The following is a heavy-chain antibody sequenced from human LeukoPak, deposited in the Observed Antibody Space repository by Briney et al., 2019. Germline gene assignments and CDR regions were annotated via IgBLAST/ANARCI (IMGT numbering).Heavy chain of an antibody. CDR1: GYTFTSYY. CDR2: INPSGGCT. D-gene: IGHD3-3*01. CDR3: ARSVRITIFGVVINDYYGMDV. V-gene: IGHV1-46*01. J-gene: IGHJ6*02. Sequence: ASVKVSCKASGYTFTSYYMHWVRQAPGQGLEWMGIINPSGGCTSYAQKFQGRVTMTRDTSTSTVYMELSSLRSEDTAVYYCARSVRITIFGVVINDYYGMDVWGQGTTVTVSS.